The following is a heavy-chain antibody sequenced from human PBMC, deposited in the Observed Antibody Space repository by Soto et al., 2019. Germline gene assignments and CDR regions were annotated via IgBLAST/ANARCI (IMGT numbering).Heavy chain of an antibody. CDR3: ARERYGSGRHPNWFDP. CDR1: GFTFSSYS. D-gene: IGHD3-10*01. CDR2: ISSSSSYI. Sequence: EVQLVESGGGLVKPGGSLRLSCAASGFTFSSYSMNWVRQAPGKGLEWVSSISSSSSYIYYADSVKGRFTISRDNAKNSLYLQVNGLRAEETAVYYCARERYGSGRHPNWFDPWGEGTLVTVS. J-gene: IGHJ5*02. V-gene: IGHV3-21*01.